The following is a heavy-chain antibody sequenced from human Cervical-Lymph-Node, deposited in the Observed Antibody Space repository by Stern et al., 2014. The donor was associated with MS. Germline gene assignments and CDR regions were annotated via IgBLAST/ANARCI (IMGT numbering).Heavy chain of an antibody. CDR2: IFPGDSGT. CDR3: ARHHGHSPTPFDS. V-gene: IGHV5-51*01. J-gene: IGHJ4*02. Sequence: VQLGQSGAEVKKPGESLKISCKASRDSFTHYWIGWVRQMPGKGLEWMGIIFPGDSGTKYSPSFEGQVTFSVDRSPSTASLQWSSLKASDTAIYYCARHHGHSPTPFDSWGQGTRVTVSS. D-gene: IGHD5-24*01. CDR1: RDSFTHYW.